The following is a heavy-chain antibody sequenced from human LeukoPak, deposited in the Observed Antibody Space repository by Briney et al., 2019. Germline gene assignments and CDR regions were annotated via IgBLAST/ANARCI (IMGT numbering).Heavy chain of an antibody. Sequence: GSLRLSCAASGFTFSSYGMHWVRQAPGKGLEWVAVISYDGSNKYYADSVKGRFTISRDNSKNTLYLQMNSLRAEDTAVYYCATLRVQQWLANDYWGQGTLVTVSS. V-gene: IGHV3-30*03. J-gene: IGHJ4*02. CDR3: ATLRVQQWLANDY. CDR2: ISYDGSNK. CDR1: GFTFSSYG. D-gene: IGHD6-19*01.